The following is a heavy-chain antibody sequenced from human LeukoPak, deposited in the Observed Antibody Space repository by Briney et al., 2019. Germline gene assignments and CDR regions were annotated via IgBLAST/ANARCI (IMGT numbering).Heavy chain of an antibody. J-gene: IGHJ4*02. CDR3: ARQPRSMGMGFDS. CDR1: GGSISSGDYY. D-gene: IGHD7-27*01. CDR2: IYYSGST. Sequence: SETLSLTCTVSGGSISSGDYYWSWIHQPPGKGLEWIGYIYYSGSTYYNPSLKSRVTISVDTSKNQFSLKLSSVTAADTAVYYCARQPRSMGMGFDSWGQGTLVTVSS. V-gene: IGHV4-30-4*01.